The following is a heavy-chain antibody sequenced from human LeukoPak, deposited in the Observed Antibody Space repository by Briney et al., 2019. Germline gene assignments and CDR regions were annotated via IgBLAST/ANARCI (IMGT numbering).Heavy chain of an antibody. CDR1: GYTFNSYA. D-gene: IGHD3-22*01. CDR3: ARALYSDSSGYYPGLDH. Sequence: ASVKVSCKASGYTFNSYAFSWVRQAPGQGLEWVGWISSYNGDTNYARRFQGRVTMTTDTSTKTSHMELRNLGSDDTAVYYCARALYSDSSGYYPGLDHWGQGTLVTVSS. CDR2: ISSYNGDT. V-gene: IGHV1-18*01. J-gene: IGHJ4*02.